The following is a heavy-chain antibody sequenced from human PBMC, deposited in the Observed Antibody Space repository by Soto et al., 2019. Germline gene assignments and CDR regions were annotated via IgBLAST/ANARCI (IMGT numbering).Heavy chain of an antibody. D-gene: IGHD4-17*01. Sequence: QVQLVQSGAEVKKPGSSVKVSCKASGGNSSRHTINWVRQAPGQGLEWIGSMIYILGITNYAQKFQGRVTITADKSTSTAYLELSGLRSDDTAIYYCARHINEGYTDSGDGRRNHWGQGSLVTVSS. V-gene: IGHV1-69*02. CDR1: GGNSSRHT. CDR2: MIYILGIT. CDR3: ARHINEGYTDSGDGRRNH. J-gene: IGHJ5*02.